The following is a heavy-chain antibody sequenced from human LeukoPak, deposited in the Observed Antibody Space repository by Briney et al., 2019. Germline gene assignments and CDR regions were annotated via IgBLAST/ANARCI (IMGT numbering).Heavy chain of an antibody. CDR1: GGTFSSYA. Sequence: SVKVSCKASGGTFSSYAISWVRQAPGQGLEWTGRIIPIFGTANYAQKFQGRVTITADKSTSTAYMELSSLRSEDTAVYYCARPDRVVTLSRDWYFDLWGRGTLVTVSS. J-gene: IGHJ2*01. CDR3: ARPDRVVTLSRDWYFDL. V-gene: IGHV1-69*06. D-gene: IGHD1-14*01. CDR2: IIPIFGTA.